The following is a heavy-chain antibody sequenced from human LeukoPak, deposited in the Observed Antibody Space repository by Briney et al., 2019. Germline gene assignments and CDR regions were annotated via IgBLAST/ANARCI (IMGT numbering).Heavy chain of an antibody. Sequence: PGGSLRLSCAASGFTFSNAWMNWVRQAPGKGLEWVGRIKSKTDGGTTDYAAPVKGRFTISTDDSKNTLYLQMNGLKTEDTAVYYCATGQVADYDASGYSALDYWGQGTLVTVSS. V-gene: IGHV3-15*01. D-gene: IGHD3-22*01. CDR3: ATGQVADYDASGYSALDY. CDR1: GFTFSNAW. J-gene: IGHJ4*02. CDR2: IKSKTDGGTT.